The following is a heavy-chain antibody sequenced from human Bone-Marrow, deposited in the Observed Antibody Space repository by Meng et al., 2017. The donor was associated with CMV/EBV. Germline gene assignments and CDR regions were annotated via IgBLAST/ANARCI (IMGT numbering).Heavy chain of an antibody. CDR1: GFTVSSNY. CDR2: IYSGGST. CDR3: ARDLRHQPHYYYAMDV. Sequence: GESLKISCAASGFTVSSNYMSWVRQAPGKGLEWVSVIYSGGSTYYADSVKGRFTISRDNSKNTLYLQMNSLRAEDTAVYYCARDLRHQPHYYYAMDVWGQGTTVAVSS. V-gene: IGHV3-53*01. J-gene: IGHJ6*02. D-gene: IGHD1-14*01.